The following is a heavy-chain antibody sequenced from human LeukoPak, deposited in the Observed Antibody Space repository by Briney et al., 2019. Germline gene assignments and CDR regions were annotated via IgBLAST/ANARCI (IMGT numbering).Heavy chain of an antibody. CDR1: GFTFSIYA. V-gene: IGHV3-23*01. D-gene: IGHD3-3*01. CDR2: ISGSGGST. J-gene: IGHJ4*02. Sequence: GGSLRLSCAASGFTFSIYAMSWVRQAPGKGLEWVSAISGSGGSTYYADSVKGRFTISRDDSKNTLYLQMNSLRAEDTAVYYCAKGPPITIFGVVITPFDYWGQGTLVTVSS. CDR3: AKGPPITIFGVVITPFDY.